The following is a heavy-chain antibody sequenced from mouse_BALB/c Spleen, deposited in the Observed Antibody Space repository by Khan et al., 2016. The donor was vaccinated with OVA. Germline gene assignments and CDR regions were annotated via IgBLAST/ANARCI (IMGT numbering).Heavy chain of an antibody. CDR3: ARGYFGNYDFAY. CDR1: GYTFTNYW. CDR2: IFPGTGTT. Sequence: QVRLQQSGAELAKPGASVKLSCRTSGYTFTNYWIQWVKQRPGQGLGWIGEIFPGTGTTYYNENFKGKATLTIDTSSSTVYMHLISLTSEDSAVYFCARGYFGNYDFAYWGQGTLVTVSA. D-gene: IGHD2-1*01. V-gene: IGHV1S132*01. J-gene: IGHJ3*01.